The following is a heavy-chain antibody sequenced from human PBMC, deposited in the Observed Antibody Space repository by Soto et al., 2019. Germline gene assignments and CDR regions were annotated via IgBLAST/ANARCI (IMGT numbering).Heavy chain of an antibody. CDR3: AKDPRDFWSGYYTGINYFDY. J-gene: IGHJ4*02. CDR2: ISGSGGST. Sequence: GGSLRLSCAASGFTFSSYAMSWVRQAPGKGLEWVSAISGSGGSTYYADSVKGRFTISRDNSKNTLYLQMNSLRAEDTAVYYCAKDPRDFWSGYYTGINYFDYWGQGTLVTVSS. V-gene: IGHV3-23*01. D-gene: IGHD3-3*01. CDR1: GFTFSSYA.